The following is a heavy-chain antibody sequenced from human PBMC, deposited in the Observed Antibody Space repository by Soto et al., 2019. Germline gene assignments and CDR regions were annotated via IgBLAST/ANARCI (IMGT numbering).Heavy chain of an antibody. D-gene: IGHD3-22*01. Sequence: EVHLLESGGALVQPGGSLTLSCAASGFSFSDYAMSWVRQAPGKGLEWVSSISRTGENAYYADSVKGRFAISGDRSKNRLSLQVNSLRVEDTAVYYCAKGPDGSGYYHNWFDSWGQGTLITVPS. V-gene: IGHV3-23*01. CDR2: ISRTGENA. CDR3: AKGPDGSGYYHNWFDS. J-gene: IGHJ5*01. CDR1: GFSFSDYA.